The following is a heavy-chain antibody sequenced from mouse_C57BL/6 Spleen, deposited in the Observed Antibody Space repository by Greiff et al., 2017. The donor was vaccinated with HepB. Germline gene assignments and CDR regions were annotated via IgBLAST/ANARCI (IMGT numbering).Heavy chain of an antibody. CDR3: ARGTTVEVFAY. V-gene: IGHV14-2*01. Sequence: EVQLVESGAELVKPGASVKLSCTASGFNIKDYYMHWVKQRTEQGLEWIGRIDPDDGETKYAPKFQGKATITADTSSHTAYLQLSSQTSEDTAVYYCARGTTVEVFAYWGQGTLVTVSA. D-gene: IGHD1-1*01. CDR2: IDPDDGET. J-gene: IGHJ3*01. CDR1: GFNIKDYY.